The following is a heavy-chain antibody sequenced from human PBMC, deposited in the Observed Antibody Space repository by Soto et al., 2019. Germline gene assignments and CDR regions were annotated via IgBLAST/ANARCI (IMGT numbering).Heavy chain of an antibody. J-gene: IGHJ5*02. V-gene: IGHV4-30-4*01. CDR3: ARVPGP. CDR2: IYYSGST. Sequence: PSETLSLTCTVSGGSISSGNYYWNWIRQPPGKGLEWIGYIYYSGSTSYNPTLKSRITISVDTSKNQFSLKLSSVTAADTAVYYCARVPGPWGQGTLVTVSS. CDR1: GGSISSGNYY.